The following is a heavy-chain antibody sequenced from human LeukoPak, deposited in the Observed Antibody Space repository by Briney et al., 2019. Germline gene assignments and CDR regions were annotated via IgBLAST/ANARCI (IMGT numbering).Heavy chain of an antibody. CDR1: GGSFSGYY. D-gene: IGHD4-17*01. Sequence: SETLSLTCAVYGGSFSGYYWSWIRQPPGKGLEWIGEINHSGSTNYNPSRKSRVTISVDTSKNQFSLKLSSVTAADTAVYYCARRTVMAGWFDPWGQGTLVTVSS. J-gene: IGHJ5*02. CDR3: ARRTVMAGWFDP. V-gene: IGHV4-34*01. CDR2: INHSGST.